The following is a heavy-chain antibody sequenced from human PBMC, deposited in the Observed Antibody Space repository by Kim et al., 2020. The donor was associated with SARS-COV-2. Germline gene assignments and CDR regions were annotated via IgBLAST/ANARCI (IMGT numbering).Heavy chain of an antibody. Sequence: ASVKVSCKASGYTFTSYAMNWVRQAPGQGLEWMGWINTNTGNPTYAQGFTGRFVFSLDTSVSTAYLQISSLKAEDTAVYYCARGIVVPAAIPGYYYYGMDVWGQGTTVTASS. V-gene: IGHV7-4-1*02. CDR3: ARGIVVPAAIPGYYYYGMDV. J-gene: IGHJ6*02. CDR1: GYTFTSYA. CDR2: INTNTGNP. D-gene: IGHD2-2*02.